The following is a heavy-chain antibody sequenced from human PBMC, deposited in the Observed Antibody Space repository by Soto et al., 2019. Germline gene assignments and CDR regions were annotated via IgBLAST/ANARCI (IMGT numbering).Heavy chain of an antibody. CDR2: IYHSGST. D-gene: IGHD3-10*02. CDR3: ASVRGGYYYAMDG. V-gene: IGHV4-4*02. CDR1: GGSISSSNW. J-gene: IGHJ6*02. Sequence: PSETLSLTCAVSGGSISSSNWWSWVRQPPGKGLEWIGEIYHSGSTNYNPSLKSRVTISVDKSKNQFSLKLSSVTAADTAVYYCASVRGGYYYAMDGWGQGNTVTVSS.